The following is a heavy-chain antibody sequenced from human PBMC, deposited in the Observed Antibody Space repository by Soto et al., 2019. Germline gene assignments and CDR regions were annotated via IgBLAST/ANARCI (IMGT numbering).Heavy chain of an antibody. V-gene: IGHV3-23*01. J-gene: IGHJ4*02. CDR2: INGNGGST. CDR3: AKDHPIAARIGLDY. D-gene: IGHD6-6*01. Sequence: PGGALRLSCAASGFTFADYVMSCVGHAPGKGLEWVSVINGNGGSTDYADSVKGRFTISRDNSKNTLYLQMNSLRAEDTAVYYRAKDHPIAARIGLDYWGQANLVTVSS. CDR1: GFTFADYV.